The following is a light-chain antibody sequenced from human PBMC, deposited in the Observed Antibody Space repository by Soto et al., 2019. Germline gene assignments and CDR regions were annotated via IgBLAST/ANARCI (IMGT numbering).Light chain of an antibody. J-gene: IGKJ1*01. V-gene: IGKV1-5*03. CDR1: QTISSW. CDR2: KAS. CDR3: QPYNSYSEA. Sequence: DIQMTQSPSTLSGSVGDRVTITCRASQTISSWLAWYQQKPGKAPKLLIYKASTLKSGVPSRFSGSGSETEFTLTISSLQPDDFATYYCQPYNSYSEAFGQGTKVELK.